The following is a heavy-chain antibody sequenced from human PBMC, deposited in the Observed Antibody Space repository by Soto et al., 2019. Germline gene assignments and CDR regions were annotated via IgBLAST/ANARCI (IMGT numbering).Heavy chain of an antibody. J-gene: IGHJ5*02. CDR1: GDTFTSHT. CDR2: IIPVFGSP. V-gene: IGHV1-69*06. Sequence: VQLVQSGAEVKKPGSSVRVSCETSGDTFTSHTVNWLRQAPGQGLEWMGGIIPVFGSPNYAEKFQGRLTTTAGTSKNTAYMEQRRLTSADTAVDFCGRDINGTNNWFDHGGQGTLVTVSS. CDR3: GRDINGTNNWFDH. D-gene: IGHD1-7*01.